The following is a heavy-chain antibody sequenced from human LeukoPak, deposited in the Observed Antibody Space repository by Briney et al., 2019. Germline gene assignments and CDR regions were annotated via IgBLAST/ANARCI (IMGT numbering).Heavy chain of an antibody. J-gene: IGHJ4*02. CDR1: GFTFGDYA. D-gene: IGHD3-3*01. V-gene: IGHV3-49*03. CDR2: IRSKAYGGTT. CDR3: TRDRGNYDFWSGYQSDYFDY. Sequence: GGSLRLSCTASGFTFGDYAMSWFRQAPGKGLEWVGFIRSKAYGGTTEYAASVKGRFTISRDDSKSIAYLQMSSLKTEDTAVYYCTRDRGNYDFWSGYQSDYFDYWGQGTLVTVSS.